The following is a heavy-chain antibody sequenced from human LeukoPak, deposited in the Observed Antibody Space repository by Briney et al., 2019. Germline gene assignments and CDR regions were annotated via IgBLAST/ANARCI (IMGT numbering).Heavy chain of an antibody. CDR3: ARALKGSGWYDL. Sequence: GASVKVSCKASGYTFTGYYIHWVRQAPGQGLEWMGWINPNSGSTTYAQKFQGRVTMTRDTSISTAYMELSRLRSDDTAVYYCARALKGSGWYDLWGQGTLVTVSS. CDR2: INPNSGST. CDR1: GYTFTGYY. J-gene: IGHJ4*02. D-gene: IGHD6-19*01. V-gene: IGHV1-2*02.